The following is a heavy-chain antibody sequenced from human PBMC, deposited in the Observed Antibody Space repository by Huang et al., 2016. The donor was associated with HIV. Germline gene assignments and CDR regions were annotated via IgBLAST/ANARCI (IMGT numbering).Heavy chain of an antibody. CDR2: ISGYNGNT. D-gene: IGHD5-18*01. CDR1: GYTFNRFG. J-gene: IGHJ6*03. Sequence: QVQLVQSGAEEKKPGASVKVSCKASGYTFNRFGISWVRQAPGQGVEWGGWISGYNGNTKVSQKVQCRLTRTTDTSTSTAYMELRGLRAYYTAVYYCARGGGIQLWLLGYYYMDVWGNGTTVTVSS. CDR3: ARGGGIQLWLLGYYYMDV. V-gene: IGHV1-18*01.